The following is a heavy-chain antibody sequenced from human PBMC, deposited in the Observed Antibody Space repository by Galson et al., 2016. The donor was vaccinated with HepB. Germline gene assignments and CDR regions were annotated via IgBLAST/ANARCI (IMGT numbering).Heavy chain of an antibody. CDR2: IWYDGNKT. CDR3: AKERGFYASRSFASYDF. V-gene: IGHV3-33*06. D-gene: IGHD3-10*01. CDR1: GFNFRACG. Sequence: SLRLSCAASGFNFRACGMHWLRQAPGRGLEWVALIWYDGNKTYYADSVKGRFTIPRDNSKNILYLQMNSLRAEGTAIYYCAKERGFYASRSFASYDFWGQGTLVTVSS. J-gene: IGHJ4*02.